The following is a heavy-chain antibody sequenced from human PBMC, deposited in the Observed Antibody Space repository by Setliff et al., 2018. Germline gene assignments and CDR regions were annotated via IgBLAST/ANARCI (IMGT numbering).Heavy chain of an antibody. J-gene: IGHJ4*02. D-gene: IGHD3-10*01. CDR3: ATQITMVRGVTDSHFDY. Sequence: ASVKVSCQVSGYTLTELSMHWVRQAPGKGLEWMGGFDPEDGETIYAQKFQGRVTMTEDTSTDTAYMELSSLRSEDTAVYYCATQITMVRGVTDSHFDYWGQGTLVTVSS. V-gene: IGHV1-24*01. CDR1: GYTLTELS. CDR2: FDPEDGET.